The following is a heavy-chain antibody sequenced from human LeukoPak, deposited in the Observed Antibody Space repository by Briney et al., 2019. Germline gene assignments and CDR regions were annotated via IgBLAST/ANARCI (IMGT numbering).Heavy chain of an antibody. V-gene: IGHV1-8*01. CDR3: ARGDAPTTFRSYYYYGMDV. D-gene: IGHD1-26*01. Sequence: ASVKVSCKASGYTFTSYDINWVRQATGQGLEWMGWMNPNSGNTGYAQKFQGRVTMIRNTSISTAYMELSSLRSEDTAVYYCARGDAPTTFRSYYYYGMDVWGQGTTVTVSS. J-gene: IGHJ6*02. CDR1: GYTFTSYD. CDR2: MNPNSGNT.